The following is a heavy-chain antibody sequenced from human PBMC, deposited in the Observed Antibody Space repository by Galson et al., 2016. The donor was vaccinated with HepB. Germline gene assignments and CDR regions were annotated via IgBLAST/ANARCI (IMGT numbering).Heavy chain of an antibody. CDR1: GYTFTSYG. D-gene: IGHD3-9*01. CDR2: ISAYNGNT. V-gene: IGHV1-18*01. J-gene: IGHJ6*02. Sequence: SVKVSCKASGYTFTSYGISWVRQAPGQGLEWMGWISAYNGNTNYAQNLQGRVTRTADESTSTVYMELSNLRSEDTAVSYWARHSRGYFYGMDVGGQGTTVPVSS. CDR3: ARHSRGYFYGMDV.